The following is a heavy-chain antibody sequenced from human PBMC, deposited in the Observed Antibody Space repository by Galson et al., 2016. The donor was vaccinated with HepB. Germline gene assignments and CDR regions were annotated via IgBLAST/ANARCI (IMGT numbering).Heavy chain of an antibody. CDR2: IGSSSSPI. CDR3: ARGAVPGQYYFDY. CDR1: GFTFSRHS. D-gene: IGHD6-19*01. Sequence: SLRLSCAASGFTFSRHSLTWVRQAPGKGLEWVSYIGSSSSPIYYADSVKGRSTISRDDAENSLYLQVNSLRDEETAVYYCARGAVPGQYYFDYWGQGTLVTVSS. J-gene: IGHJ4*02. V-gene: IGHV3-48*02.